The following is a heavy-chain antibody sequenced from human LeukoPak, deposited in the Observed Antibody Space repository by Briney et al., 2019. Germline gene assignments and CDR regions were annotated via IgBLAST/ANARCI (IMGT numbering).Heavy chain of an antibody. V-gene: IGHV1-18*01. J-gene: IGHJ4*02. D-gene: IGHD3-9*01. CDR2: INPDNGNT. Sequence: ASVRVSCKAFGYSFKDYGIMWMRQAPGQGLEWMGWINPDNGNTNYAQKVQGRVTMTTDRSTTTTYMELRSLISDDTAVYYCARDFGTQTVLRYFDPDVWGQGTLITVSS. CDR3: ARDFGTQTVLRYFDPDV. CDR1: GYSFKDYG.